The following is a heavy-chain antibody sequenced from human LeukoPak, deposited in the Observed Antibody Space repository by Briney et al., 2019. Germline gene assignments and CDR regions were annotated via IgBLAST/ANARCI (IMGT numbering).Heavy chain of an antibody. CDR2: TSYDGSTK. CDR1: GFTFSNYG. CDR3: AKPSGEYFDF. V-gene: IGHV3-30*18. Sequence: GGSLRLSCAVSGFTFSNYGLHWVRQAPGKGLEWVALTSYDGSTKYYADSVKGRFFISKNNSRNTLYLQMNSLRVEDKAMYYCAKPSGEYFDFWGQGTLVTVSS. J-gene: IGHJ4*02.